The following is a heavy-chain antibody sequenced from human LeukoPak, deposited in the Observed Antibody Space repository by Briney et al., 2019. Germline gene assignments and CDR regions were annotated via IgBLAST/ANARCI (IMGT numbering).Heavy chain of an antibody. CDR1: GFAFSSYA. D-gene: IGHD3-22*01. V-gene: IGHV3-21*01. J-gene: IGHJ6*04. Sequence: GRSLRLSCAASGFAFSSYAMHWVRQAPGKGLEWVSSINSYSSYIYYADSVKGRFTISRDNAKNSLYLQMNSLRAEDTAVYYCARGPTMKMDVWGKGTTVTVSS. CDR3: ARGPTMKMDV. CDR2: INSYSSYI.